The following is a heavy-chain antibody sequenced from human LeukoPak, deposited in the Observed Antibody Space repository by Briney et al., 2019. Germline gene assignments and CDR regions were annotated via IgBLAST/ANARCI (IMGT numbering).Heavy chain of an antibody. J-gene: IGHJ5*02. V-gene: IGHV4-31*03. CDR2: IYYSGST. CDR3: AREVLGIAARPSFVRFDP. CDR1: GGSISSGGYY. Sequence: SETLSLTCTVSGGSISSGGYYWSWIRQHPGKGLEWIGYIYYSGSTYYNPSLKSRVTISVDTSKNQFSLELSSVTAADTAVYYCAREVLGIAARPSFVRFDPWGQGTLVTVSS. D-gene: IGHD6-6*01.